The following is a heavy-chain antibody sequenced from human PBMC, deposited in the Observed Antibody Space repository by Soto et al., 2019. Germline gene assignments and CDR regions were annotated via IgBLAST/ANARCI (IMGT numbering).Heavy chain of an antibody. D-gene: IGHD2-15*01. Sequence: QVQLVQSGAEVKKPGASVKVSCKASGYTFTSYAMHWVRQAPGQRLEWMGWINAGNGNTKYSQKFQGRVTITRDTSASTAYMELGSLRSEDTAVYYCARGSCSGGSCYPPYDYYYYMDVWGKGTTVTVSS. CDR3: ARGSCSGGSCYPPYDYYYYMDV. V-gene: IGHV1-3*01. J-gene: IGHJ6*03. CDR2: INAGNGNT. CDR1: GYTFTSYA.